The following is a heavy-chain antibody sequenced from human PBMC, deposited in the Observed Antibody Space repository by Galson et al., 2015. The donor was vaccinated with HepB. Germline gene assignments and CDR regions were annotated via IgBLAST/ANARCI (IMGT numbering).Heavy chain of an antibody. CDR3: ARCPDIRNSSWYRVNYFDY. CDR2: INHSGST. Sequence: SETLSLTCAVYGGSFSGYYWSWIRQPPGKGLEWIGDINHSGSTNYNPSLKSRVTISVDTSKNQFSLNLISGTAADTAVYYCARCPDIRNSSWYRVNYFDYWGQGTLVTVSS. V-gene: IGHV4-34*01. J-gene: IGHJ4*02. CDR1: GGSFSGYY. D-gene: IGHD6-13*01.